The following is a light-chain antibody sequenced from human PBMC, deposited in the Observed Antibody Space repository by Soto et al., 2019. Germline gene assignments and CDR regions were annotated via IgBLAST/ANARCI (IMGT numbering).Light chain of an antibody. Sequence: TMSVVTVSLSPRQRATLSCRASQSVRSNLAWYQQKPGQAPRLLIYGASTRATGIPARFSGSGSGTEFTLSIGSLQSEDFAVYYCQQYNDWPPTFGQGTKVDIK. CDR3: QQYNDWPPT. CDR1: QSVRSN. CDR2: GAS. J-gene: IGKJ1*01. V-gene: IGKV3-15*01.